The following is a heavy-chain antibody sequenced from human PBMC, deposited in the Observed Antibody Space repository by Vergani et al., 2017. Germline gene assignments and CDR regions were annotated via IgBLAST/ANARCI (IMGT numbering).Heavy chain of an antibody. D-gene: IGHD1-26*01. CDR2: ISGSGGST. J-gene: IGHJ4*02. Sequence: EVQLLESGGGLVQPGGSLRLSCAASGFTFSSYAMSWVRQAPGKGLEWVSGISGSGGSTYYADSVKGRFTISRDNSKNTLYLQMNSLRAEDTAVDYCAKLRYSGSCFDYWGQGTLVTVSS. CDR3: AKLRYSGSCFDY. V-gene: IGHV3-23*01. CDR1: GFTFSSYA.